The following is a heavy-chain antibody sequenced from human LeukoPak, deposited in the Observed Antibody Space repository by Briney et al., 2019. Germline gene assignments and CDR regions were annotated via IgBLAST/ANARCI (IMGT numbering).Heavy chain of an antibody. CDR1: GGSFSGYY. CDR2: INHSGST. Sequence: SETLSLTCAVYGGSFSGYYWSWIRQPPGKGLEWIGEINHSGSTNYNPSLKSRVTTSVDTSKNQFSLKLSSVTAADTAVYYCAATYYYDSSGYSDAFDIWGQGTMVTVSS. CDR3: AATYYYDSSGYSDAFDI. D-gene: IGHD3-22*01. J-gene: IGHJ3*02. V-gene: IGHV4-34*01.